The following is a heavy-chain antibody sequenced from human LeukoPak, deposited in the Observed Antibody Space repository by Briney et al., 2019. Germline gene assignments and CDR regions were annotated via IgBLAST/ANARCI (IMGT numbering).Heavy chain of an antibody. D-gene: IGHD2-2*01. V-gene: IGHV1-2*02. CDR2: INPNSGGT. CDR1: GYTFTGYY. Sequence: ASVKVSCKASGYTFTGYYMHWVRQAPGQGLEWMGWINPNSGGTNYAQKFQGRVTMTRDTSISTAYMELSRLRSDDTAVYYCARYAQALDAFDIWGQGTMVTASS. J-gene: IGHJ3*02. CDR3: ARYAQALDAFDI.